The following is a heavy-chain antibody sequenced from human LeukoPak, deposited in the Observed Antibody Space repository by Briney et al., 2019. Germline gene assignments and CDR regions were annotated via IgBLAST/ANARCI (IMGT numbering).Heavy chain of an antibody. CDR2: TSYNGNT. V-gene: IGHV1-18*04. CDR1: GYTFSNYG. J-gene: IGHJ4*02. CDR3: ARHSGSGWQTLGY. D-gene: IGHD6-19*01. Sequence: ASVKVSCKASGYTFSNYGISWVRQAPGLGLEWMGWTSYNGNTDYAQKFQDRVTMTTDTSTTTAYMELRSLESDDTAVYYCARHSGSGWQTLGYWGQGTLVTVSS.